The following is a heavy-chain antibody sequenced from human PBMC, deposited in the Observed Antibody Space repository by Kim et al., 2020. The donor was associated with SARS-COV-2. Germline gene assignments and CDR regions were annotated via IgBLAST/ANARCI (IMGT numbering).Heavy chain of an antibody. CDR2: ISYDGSNK. CDR3: AKDKFRSGYYLDAFDI. D-gene: IGHD3-22*01. J-gene: IGHJ3*02. Sequence: GGSLRLSCAASGFTFSSYGMHWVRKAPGKGLEWVAVISYDGSNKYYADSVKGRFTISRDNSKNTLYLQMNSLRAEDTAVYYCAKDKFRSGYYLDAFDIWGQGTMVTVSS. CDR1: GFTFSSYG. V-gene: IGHV3-30*18.